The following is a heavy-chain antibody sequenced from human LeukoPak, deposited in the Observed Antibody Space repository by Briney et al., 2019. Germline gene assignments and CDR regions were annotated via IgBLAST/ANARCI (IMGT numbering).Heavy chain of an antibody. V-gene: IGHV4-34*01. J-gene: IGHJ4*02. CDR1: GGSFSGYY. CDR2: INHSGST. D-gene: IGHD3-22*01. CDR3: ARQTSDSSGYYPNPIDY. Sequence: PSETLSLTCAVYGGSFSGYYWSWIRQPPGKGLEWIGEINHSGSTNYNPSLKSRVTISVDTSKNQFSLKLSSVTAADTAVYYCARQTSDSSGYYPNPIDYWGQGTLVTVSS.